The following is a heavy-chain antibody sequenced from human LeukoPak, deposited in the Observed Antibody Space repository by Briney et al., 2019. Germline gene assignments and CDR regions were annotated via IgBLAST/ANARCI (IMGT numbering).Heavy chain of an antibody. CDR2: ISYDGSNK. J-gene: IGHJ4*02. D-gene: IGHD3-9*01. CDR3: AKDFAAFEKYFDY. Sequence: GGSLRLSCAASGFTFSSYGMHWVRQAPGKGMEWVAVISYDGSNKYYADSVKGRFTISRDNSKNTLYLQMNSLRAEDTAVYYCAKDFAAFEKYFDYWGQGTLVTVSS. CDR1: GFTFSSYG. V-gene: IGHV3-30*18.